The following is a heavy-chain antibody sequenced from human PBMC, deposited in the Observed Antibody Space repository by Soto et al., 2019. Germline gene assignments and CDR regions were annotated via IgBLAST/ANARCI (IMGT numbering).Heavy chain of an antibody. CDR1: GFTFSSYA. V-gene: IGHV3-23*01. Sequence: PGGSLRLYCAASGFTFSSYAMSWVRQAPGKGLEWASTISGSGGTTYYADSLKGRFTISRDNSKNTLYLQMNSLRAEDTAVYYCAKGPRIRIFGVVIIGPYFDYWGQGTLVTVSS. J-gene: IGHJ4*02. D-gene: IGHD3-3*01. CDR2: ISGSGGTT. CDR3: AKGPRIRIFGVVIIGPYFDY.